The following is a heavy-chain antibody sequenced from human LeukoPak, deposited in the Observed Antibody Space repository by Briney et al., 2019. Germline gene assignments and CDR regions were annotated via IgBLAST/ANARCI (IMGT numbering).Heavy chain of an antibody. CDR3: VRVFLERLTAGYFDH. V-gene: IGHV3-30*03. J-gene: IGHJ4*02. CDR1: GFTFSTYG. CDR2: ISYDGRRK. D-gene: IGHD3-3*01. Sequence: GRSLRLSCAASGFTFSTYGMNWVRQAPGKGLEWVAVISYDGRRKYYADSVKGRFTISRDNSKDTVYLQMNSLRDEDSATYYCVRVFLERLTAGYFDHWGQGTLVIVSP.